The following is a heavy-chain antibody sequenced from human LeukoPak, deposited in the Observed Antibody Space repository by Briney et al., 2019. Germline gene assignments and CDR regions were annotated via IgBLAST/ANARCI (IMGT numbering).Heavy chain of an antibody. CDR1: GFTVSSNY. D-gene: IGHD2-15*01. V-gene: IGHV3-53*01. J-gene: IGHJ3*02. CDR3: ARDIPSSEVVAATDDAFDI. CDR2: IYSGGST. Sequence: PGGSLRLSCAASGFTVSSNYMSWVRQAPGKGLEWVSVIYSGGSTYYADSVKGRFTISRDNSKNTLYLQMNSLRAEDTAVYYCARDIPSSEVVAATDDAFDIWGQGTMVTVSS.